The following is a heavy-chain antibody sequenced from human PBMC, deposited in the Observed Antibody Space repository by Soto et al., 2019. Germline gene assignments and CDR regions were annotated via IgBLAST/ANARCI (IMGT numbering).Heavy chain of an antibody. D-gene: IGHD6-13*01. CDR1: GFTFSSYA. CDR2: ISGSGGST. J-gene: IGHJ6*02. V-gene: IGHV3-23*01. Sequence: GGSLRLSCAASGFTFSSYAMSWVRQAPGKGLEWVSAISGSGGSTYYADSVKGRFTISRDNSKNTLYLQMNSLRAEDTAVYYCAKDMYSSSWYFYYYAMDVWGQGTTVTVSS. CDR3: AKDMYSSSWYFYYYAMDV.